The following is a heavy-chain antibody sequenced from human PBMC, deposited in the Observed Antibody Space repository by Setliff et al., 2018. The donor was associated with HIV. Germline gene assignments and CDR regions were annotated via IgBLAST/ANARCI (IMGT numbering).Heavy chain of an antibody. V-gene: IGHV1-2*02. Sequence: ASVKVSCKASGYTFTGYYIHWVRQAPGQGLEWMGWIKPNSDDTIYAQTFQGRVTMTRDTFITTAYMELNSLRSEDTAVYYCARGAWYTSGWYSSRYMDVWGKGTTVTVSS. CDR3: ARGAWYTSGWYSSRYMDV. CDR2: IKPNSDDT. J-gene: IGHJ6*03. D-gene: IGHD6-19*01. CDR1: GYTFTGYY.